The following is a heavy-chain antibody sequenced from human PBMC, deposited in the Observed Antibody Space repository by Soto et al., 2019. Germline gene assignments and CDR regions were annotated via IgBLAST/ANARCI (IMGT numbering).Heavy chain of an antibody. D-gene: IGHD2-15*01. Sequence: SETLSLTCTVSGGSISSYYWSWIRQPPGKGLEWIGYIYYSGSTNYNPSLKSRVTISVDTSKNQFSLKLSSVTAADTAVYYCAITNQVVAAPNWFDPWGQGTLVTVSS. J-gene: IGHJ5*02. V-gene: IGHV4-59*12. CDR3: AITNQVVAAPNWFDP. CDR2: IYYSGST. CDR1: GGSISSYY.